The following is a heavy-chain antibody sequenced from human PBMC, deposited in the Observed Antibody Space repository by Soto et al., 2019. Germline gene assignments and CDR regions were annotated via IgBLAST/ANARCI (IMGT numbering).Heavy chain of an antibody. J-gene: IGHJ6*02. CDR1: GFTFSSYW. CDR2: IKQDGSEK. D-gene: IGHD3-10*01. CDR3: ASSGFVRGWYYCYGMDV. V-gene: IGHV3-7*01. Sequence: GSLRLSCAASGFTFSSYWMSWVRQAPGKGLEWVANIKQDGSEKYYVDSVKGRFTISRDNAKNSLYLQMNSLRAEDTAVYYCASSGFVRGWYYCYGMDVWGQGTTVTVSS.